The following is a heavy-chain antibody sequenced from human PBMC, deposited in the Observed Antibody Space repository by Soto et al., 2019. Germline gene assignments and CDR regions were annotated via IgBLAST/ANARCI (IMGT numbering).Heavy chain of an antibody. CDR1: GFTFSSYA. V-gene: IGHV3-30-3*01. Sequence: QVQLVESGGGVVQPGRSLRLSCAASGFTFSSYAMHWVRQAPGKGLEWVAVISYDGSNKYYADSVKGRFTISRDNSKNTLYLQMNSLRAEDTAVYYCARAYSVWNDVGVDGMDVWGQGTTVTVSS. J-gene: IGHJ6*02. CDR3: ARAYSVWNDVGVDGMDV. CDR2: ISYDGSNK. D-gene: IGHD1-1*01.